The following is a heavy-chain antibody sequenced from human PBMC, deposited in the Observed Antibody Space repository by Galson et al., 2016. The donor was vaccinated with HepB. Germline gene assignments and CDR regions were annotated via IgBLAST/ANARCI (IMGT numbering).Heavy chain of an antibody. J-gene: IGHJ6*02. CDR2: VSDDGTNK. V-gene: IGHV3-30*03. CDR3: ARPRGTSYYYYGMDV. CDR1: GFSLSNYG. D-gene: IGHD3-16*01. Sequence: CAASGFSLSNYGMHWVRQAPGKGLEWVAVVSDDGTNKYYADSVKGRFTISKDNSKNTLYLQINSLRGEDPAVYYCARPRGTSYYYYGMDVWGQGTTVSVSS.